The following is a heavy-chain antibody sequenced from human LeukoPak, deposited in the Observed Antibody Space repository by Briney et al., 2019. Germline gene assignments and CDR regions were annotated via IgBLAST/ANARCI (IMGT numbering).Heavy chain of an antibody. CDR2: INPSGGST. CDR3: ARGEYGSGSYYSVSPFDP. Sequence: ASVKVSCEASGGTFTSYYMHWVRQAPGQGLEWMGIINPSGGSTSYAQKFQGRVTMTRDTSTSTVYMELSSLRSEDTAVYYCARGEYGSGSYYSVSPFDPWGQGTLVTVSS. V-gene: IGHV1-46*01. J-gene: IGHJ5*02. CDR1: GGTFTSYY. D-gene: IGHD3-10*01.